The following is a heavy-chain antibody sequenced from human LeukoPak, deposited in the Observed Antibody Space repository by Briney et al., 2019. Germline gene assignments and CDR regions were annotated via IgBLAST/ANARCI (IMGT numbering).Heavy chain of an antibody. CDR2: IIPIFGTA. D-gene: IGHD3-10*01. J-gene: IGHJ6*03. CDR1: GGTFSSYA. Sequence: SSVKVSCKASGGTFSSYAISWVRQAPGQGLEWMGRIIPIFGTANYAQKFQGRVTITTDESTSTAYMELSSLRSEDTAVYYCAVMVRGVIRYYYYYMDVRGKGTTVTVSS. CDR3: AVMVRGVIRYYYYYMDV. V-gene: IGHV1-69*05.